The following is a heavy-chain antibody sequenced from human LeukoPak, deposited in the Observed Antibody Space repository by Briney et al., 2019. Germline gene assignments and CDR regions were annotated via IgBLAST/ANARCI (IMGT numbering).Heavy chain of an antibody. CDR1: GFTFSSYA. CDR3: AGNSLITIFGVVIPGGMDV. J-gene: IGHJ6*02. V-gene: IGHV3-48*03. D-gene: IGHD3-3*01. CDR2: ISSSGSTI. Sequence: GGSLRLSCSASGFTFSSYAFHWVRQAPGKGLEWVSYISSSGSTIYYADSVKGRFTISRDNAKNSLYLQMNSLRAEDTAVYYCAGNSLITIFGVVIPGGMDVWGQGTTVTVSS.